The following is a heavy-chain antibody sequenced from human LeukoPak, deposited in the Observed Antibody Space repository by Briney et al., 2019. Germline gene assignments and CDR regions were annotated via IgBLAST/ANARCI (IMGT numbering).Heavy chain of an antibody. CDR3: ARGGSSGYSSSWYSTPRFDY. V-gene: IGHV3-11*01. D-gene: IGHD6-13*01. J-gene: IGHJ4*02. CDR1: GFTFSDYY. CDR2: ISSSGSTI. Sequence: KSGGSLRLSCAASGFTFSDYYMSWIRQAPGKGLEWVSYISSSGSTIYYADSVKGRFTISRDNAKNSLYLQMNSLRAEDTAVYYCARGGSSGYSSSWYSTPRFDYWGQGTLVTVSS.